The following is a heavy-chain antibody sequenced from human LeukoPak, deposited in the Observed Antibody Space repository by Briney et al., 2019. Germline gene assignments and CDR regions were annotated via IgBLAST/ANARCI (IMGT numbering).Heavy chain of an antibody. D-gene: IGHD4-17*01. Sequence: SETLSLTCTVSGGSLSSYYWNWIRQPPGKGLEWIGYIYYSEATRYNPSLKSRVTISVDTSKNQFSLKLRSVTAADTGVYYCVRDSSRPVTTFGSHSWFDPWGQGTLVTVSS. J-gene: IGHJ5*02. CDR2: IYYSEAT. V-gene: IGHV4-59*01. CDR1: GGSLSSYY. CDR3: VRDSSRPVTTFGSHSWFDP.